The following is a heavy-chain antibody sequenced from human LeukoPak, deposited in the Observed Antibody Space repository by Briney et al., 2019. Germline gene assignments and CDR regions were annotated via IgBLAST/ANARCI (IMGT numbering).Heavy chain of an antibody. CDR3: ARVGRRLDDAFDI. Sequence: SETLSLTCTVSGYSISSGYYWGWIRQPPGKGLEWIGSIYYSGSTYYNPSLKSRVTISVDTSKNQFSLKLSSVTAADTAVYYCARVGRRLDDAFDIWGQGTMVTVSS. J-gene: IGHJ3*02. D-gene: IGHD6-25*01. CDR2: IYYSGST. CDR1: GYSISSGYY. V-gene: IGHV4-38-2*02.